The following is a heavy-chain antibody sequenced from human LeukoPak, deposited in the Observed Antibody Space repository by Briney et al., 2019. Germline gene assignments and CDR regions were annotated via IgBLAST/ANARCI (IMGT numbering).Heavy chain of an antibody. D-gene: IGHD3-3*01. J-gene: IGHJ4*02. CDR3: AKDHPSDYDFWSGYPTYFDY. V-gene: IGHV3-23*01. Sequence: GGSLRLSCVASGFTIGSQAMSWVRQAPGKGLEWVSAISGSGGSTYYADSVKGRFTISRDNSKNTLYLQMNSVRAEDTAVYYCAKDHPSDYDFWSGYPTYFDYWGQGTQVTVSS. CDR1: GFTIGSQA. CDR2: ISGSGGST.